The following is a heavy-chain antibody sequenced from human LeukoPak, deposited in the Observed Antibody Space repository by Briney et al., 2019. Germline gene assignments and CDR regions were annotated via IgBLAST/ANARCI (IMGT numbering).Heavy chain of an antibody. Sequence: SETLSLTCAVSGASISRSTYYWGWTRQTPGKGLEWIASIYYTGTIVYNPSLESRVTISVDTSKNQFSLKLSSVTAADTAVYYCARVIRYYYDSSGYDAFDIWGQGTMVTVSS. D-gene: IGHD3-22*01. CDR1: GASISRSTYY. CDR2: IYYTGTI. V-gene: IGHV4-39*07. CDR3: ARVIRYYYDSSGYDAFDI. J-gene: IGHJ3*02.